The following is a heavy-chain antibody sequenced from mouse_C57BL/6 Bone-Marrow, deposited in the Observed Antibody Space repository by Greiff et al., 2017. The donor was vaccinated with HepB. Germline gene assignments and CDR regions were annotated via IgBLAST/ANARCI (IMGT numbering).Heavy chain of an antibody. D-gene: IGHD2-12*01. Sequence: EVKLQESGGGLVKPGGSLKLSCAASGFTFSSYAMSWVRQTPEKRLEWVATISDGGSYTYYPDNVKGRFTISRDNAKNNPYLEMSHLKSEDTAMYYCARDKTTGGYFDVWGTGTTVTVSS. CDR2: ISDGGSYT. CDR3: ARDKTTGGYFDV. V-gene: IGHV5-4*01. J-gene: IGHJ1*03. CDR1: GFTFSSYA.